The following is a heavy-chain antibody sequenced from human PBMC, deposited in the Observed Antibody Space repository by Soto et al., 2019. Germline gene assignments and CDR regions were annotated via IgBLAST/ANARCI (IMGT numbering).Heavy chain of an antibody. CDR1: GGSISSSSYY. V-gene: IGHV4-39*01. CDR2: IYYSGST. J-gene: IGHJ4*02. CDR3: ARLSGSGGLDY. Sequence: SETLSLTCTVSGGSISSSSYYWGWIRQPPGKGLEWTGSIYYSGSTYYNPSLKSRVTISVDTSKNQFSLKLSSVTAADTAVYYCARLSGSGGLDYWGQGTLVTVSS. D-gene: IGHD6-19*01.